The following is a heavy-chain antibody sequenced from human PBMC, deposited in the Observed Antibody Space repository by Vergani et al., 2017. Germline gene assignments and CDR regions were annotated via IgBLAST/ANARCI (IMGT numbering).Heavy chain of an antibody. Sequence: EVQLLESGGGLVQPGGSLRLSCAASGFTFSSYAMSWVRQAPGKGLEWVSAISGSGGSTYYADSVKGRFTISRDNSKNTLYLQMNSLRAEDTAVYYCARHSTVEWLVKLGWIDPWGQGILVTVSS. V-gene: IGHV3-23*01. CDR3: ARHSTVEWLVKLGWIDP. D-gene: IGHD6-19*01. J-gene: IGHJ5*02. CDR1: GFTFSSYA. CDR2: ISGSGGST.